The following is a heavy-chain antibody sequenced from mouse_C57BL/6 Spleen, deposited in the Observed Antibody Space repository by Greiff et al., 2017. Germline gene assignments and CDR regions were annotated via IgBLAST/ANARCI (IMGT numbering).Heavy chain of an antibody. CDR2: INPSSGYT. CDR1: GYTFTSYW. J-gene: IGHJ2*01. D-gene: IGHD2-5*01. V-gene: IGHV1-7*01. Sequence: QVQLQQSGAELAKPGASVKLSCKASGYTFTSYWMHWVKQRPGQGLEWIGYINPSSGYTKYNQKFKDKATLTADKSSSTAYMQLSSLTYEDSAVYYCAPHYSNYEGYFDYWGQGTTLTVSS. CDR3: APHYSNYEGYFDY.